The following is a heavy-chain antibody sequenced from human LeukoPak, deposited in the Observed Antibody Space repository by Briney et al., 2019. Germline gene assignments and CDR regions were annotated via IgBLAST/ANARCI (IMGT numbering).Heavy chain of an antibody. V-gene: IGHV1-2*02. CDR1: RYTFTGYY. J-gene: IGHJ3*02. D-gene: IGHD5-24*01. CDR3: ASRLGKDGYNSAFDI. CDR2: INPNSGGT. Sequence: ASVKVSCKASRYTFTGYYMHWVRQAPGQGLEWMGWINPNSGGTNYAQKFQGRVTMTRDTSISTAYMELSRLRSDDTAVYYCASRLGKDGYNSAFDIWGQGTLVTVSS.